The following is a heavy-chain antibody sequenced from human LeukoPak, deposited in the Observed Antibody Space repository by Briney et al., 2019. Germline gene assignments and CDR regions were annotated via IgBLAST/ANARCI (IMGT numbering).Heavy chain of an antibody. V-gene: IGHV4-39*01. D-gene: IGHD6-19*01. CDR3: ARLGFDDSSGWYYFDY. CDR1: GGSISSSSYY. J-gene: IGHJ4*02. Sequence: SETLSLTCTVSGGSISSSSYYWGWIRQPPGKGLEWIGSIYYSGSTYYNPSLKSRVTISVDTSKNQFSLKLSSVTAADTAVYYCARLGFDDSSGWYYFDYWGQGALVTVSS. CDR2: IYYSGST.